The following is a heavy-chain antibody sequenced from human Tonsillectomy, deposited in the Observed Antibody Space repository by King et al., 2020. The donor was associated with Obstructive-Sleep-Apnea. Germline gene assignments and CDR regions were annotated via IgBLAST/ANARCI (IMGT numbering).Heavy chain of an antibody. D-gene: IGHD3-3*01. CDR3: ASIRGFLKWLFPR. CDR1: GGSISSSNW. V-gene: IGHV4-4*02. J-gene: IGHJ4*02. CDR2: IYHSGST. Sequence: QVQLQESGPGLVKPSGTLSLTCAVSGGSISSSNWWSWVRQPPGKGLEWIGEIYHSGSTKSKPSLKSRVTISVDKSKNQFSLKLSSVTAADTAVYYCASIRGFLKWLFPRWGQGTLVTVSS.